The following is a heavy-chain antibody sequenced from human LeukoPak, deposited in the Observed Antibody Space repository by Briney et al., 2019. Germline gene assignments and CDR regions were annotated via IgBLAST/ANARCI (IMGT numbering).Heavy chain of an antibody. CDR2: IYYSGST. D-gene: IGHD1-26*01. CDR1: GGSISSYY. Sequence: PSETLSLTCTVSGGSISSYYWSWIRQPAGKGLEWIGYIYYSGSTNYNPSLKSRVTISVDTSKNQFSLKLNSVTAADTAVYYCARAKGGTARAYDAFDIWGQGTMVTVSS. CDR3: ARAKGGTARAYDAFDI. J-gene: IGHJ3*02. V-gene: IGHV4-59*01.